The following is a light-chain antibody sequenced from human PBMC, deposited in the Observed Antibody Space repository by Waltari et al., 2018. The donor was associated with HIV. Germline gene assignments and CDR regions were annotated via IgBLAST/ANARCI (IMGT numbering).Light chain of an antibody. CDR3: CSYAGNYTLI. CDR1: SSDVGGFNS. J-gene: IGLJ2*01. Sequence: QSALTQPRSVSGSPGQSVTISCTGTSSDVGGFNSVSWYQQHPGKAPKLMIYDVTKRRSGVPDRFSGSKAGNTASLTISGLQADDEADYYCCSYAGNYTLIFGGGTKLTVL. V-gene: IGLV2-11*01. CDR2: DVT.